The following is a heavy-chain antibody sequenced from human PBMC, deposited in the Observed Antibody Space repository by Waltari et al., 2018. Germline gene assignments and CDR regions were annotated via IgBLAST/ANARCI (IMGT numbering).Heavy chain of an antibody. D-gene: IGHD6-13*01. CDR3: ARRRSSWSGRWDDAFDI. V-gene: IGHV4-39*01. Sequence: VQLVESGGGLVKPGGSLRLSCAASGFTFSSYSMNWVRQPPGKGLEWIGSIYYSGSTYYNPPLKSRVTISVDTSKNQFSLKLSSVTAADTAVYYCARRRSSWSGRWDDAFDIWGQGTMVTVSS. J-gene: IGHJ3*02. CDR2: IYYSGST. CDR1: GFTFSSYSMN.